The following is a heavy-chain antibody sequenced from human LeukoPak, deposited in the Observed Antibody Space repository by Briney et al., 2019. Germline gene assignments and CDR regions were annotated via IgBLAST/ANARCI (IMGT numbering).Heavy chain of an antibody. J-gene: IGHJ4*02. CDR3: ARGRGSGSQKNYFDY. CDR1: GGSFSGYY. D-gene: IGHD1-26*01. Sequence: PSETLSLTCAVYGGSFSGYYWSWIRQPPGKGLEWIGEINHSGSTNYNPSLKSRVTISVDTSKNQFSLKLSSVTAADTAVYYCARGRGSGSQKNYFDYWGQGTLVTVSS. V-gene: IGHV4-34*01. CDR2: INHSGST.